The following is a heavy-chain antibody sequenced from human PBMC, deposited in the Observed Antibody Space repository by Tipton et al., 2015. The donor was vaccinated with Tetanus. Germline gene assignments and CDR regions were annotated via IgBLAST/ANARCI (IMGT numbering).Heavy chain of an antibody. CDR1: GYIFNNYW. D-gene: IGHD2-8*01. CDR3: ARAHCTDGVCNFDF. CDR2: IYPGDSDT. Sequence: QLVQSGGEVKKPGESLKIPCKGSGYIFNNYWIGWVRQKPGKGLEWMGIIYPGDSDTRYSPSFQGQVTISVDKSINTAYLQWSSLKASDTSMFYCARAHCTDGVCNFDFWGQGALVTVAS. V-gene: IGHV5-51*01. J-gene: IGHJ4*02.